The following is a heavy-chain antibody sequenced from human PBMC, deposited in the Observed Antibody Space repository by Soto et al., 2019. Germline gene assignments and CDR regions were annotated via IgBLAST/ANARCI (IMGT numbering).Heavy chain of an antibody. V-gene: IGHV1-18*01. D-gene: IGHD4-4*01. J-gene: IGHJ6*03. CDR2: ISAYNGNT. Sequence: GASVKVSCKASGYTFTSYGISWVRQAPGQGLEWMGWISAYNGNTNYAQKLQGRVTMTTDTSTSTAYMELRSLRSEDTAVYYCASSTVTTGGYYYYYMDVWGKGTTVTVSS. CDR1: GYTFTSYG. CDR3: ASSTVTTGGYYYYYMDV.